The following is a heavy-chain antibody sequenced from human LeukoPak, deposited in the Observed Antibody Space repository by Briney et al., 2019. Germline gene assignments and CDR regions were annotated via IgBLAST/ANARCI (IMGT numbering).Heavy chain of an antibody. CDR2: INPNSGDT. V-gene: IGHV1-2*06. D-gene: IGHD3-9*01. Sequence: GASVKVACKASGYTITGYYIHWVRQAPGQGLEWMGRINPNSGDTNSAQKFQGRITMTRDTSINTAYMELSRLRSDDTAVYYCAREYDNYADYWGQGTLVTVSS. CDR3: AREYDNYADY. J-gene: IGHJ4*02. CDR1: GYTITGYY.